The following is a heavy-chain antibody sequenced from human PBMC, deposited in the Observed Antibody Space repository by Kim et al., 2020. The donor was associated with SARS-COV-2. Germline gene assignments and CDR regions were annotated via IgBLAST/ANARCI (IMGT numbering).Heavy chain of an antibody. Sequence: FTISRDNAKNSLYLQMNSLRAEDTAVYYCAREMDYYDSSGYIRENYYFDYWGQGTLVTVSS. D-gene: IGHD3-22*01. J-gene: IGHJ4*02. V-gene: IGHV3-7*04. CDR3: AREMDYYDSSGYIRENYYFDY.